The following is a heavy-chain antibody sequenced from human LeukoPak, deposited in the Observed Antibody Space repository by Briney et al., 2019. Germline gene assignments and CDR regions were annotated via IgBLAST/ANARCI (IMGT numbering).Heavy chain of an antibody. CDR1: GGSISSYY. D-gene: IGHD2-2*02. Sequence: SETLSLTCTVSGGSISSYYWSWIRQPPGKGLEWIGYIYYSGSTNYNPSLESRVTISVDTSKNQFSLKLSSVTAADTAVYYCARVTRVVPAAISGLNWFDPWGQGTLVTVSS. CDR3: ARVTRVVPAAISGLNWFDP. J-gene: IGHJ5*02. CDR2: IYYSGST. V-gene: IGHV4-59*01.